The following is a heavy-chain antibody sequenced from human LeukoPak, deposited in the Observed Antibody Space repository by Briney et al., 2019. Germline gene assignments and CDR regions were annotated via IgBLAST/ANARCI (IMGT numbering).Heavy chain of an antibody. Sequence: GGSLRLSCAASGFTFSSYWMHWVRQAPGKGLVWVSRINSDGSSTSYADSVKGRFTISKDNAKNTLYLQMNSLRAEDTAVYYCARRRYSSGWYYFDYWGQGTLVTVSS. V-gene: IGHV3-74*01. J-gene: IGHJ4*02. CDR3: ARRRYSSGWYYFDY. CDR2: INSDGSST. D-gene: IGHD6-19*01. CDR1: GFTFSSYW.